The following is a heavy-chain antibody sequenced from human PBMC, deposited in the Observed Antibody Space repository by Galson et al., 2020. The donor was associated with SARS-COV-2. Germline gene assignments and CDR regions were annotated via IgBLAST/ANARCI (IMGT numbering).Heavy chain of an antibody. J-gene: IGHJ4*02. CDR3: ARFTPTTGVDY. Sequence: SGPTLVKPTQTLTLTCTFSGFSLSTSGMCVSWIRQPPGKALEWLARIDWDDDKYYSTSQKTRLTISKDTSKNQVVLTMTNMDPVDTATYYCARFTPTTGVDYWGQGTLVTVSS. V-gene: IGHV2-70*11. CDR1: GFSLSTSGMC. CDR2: IDWDDDK. D-gene: IGHD4-17*01.